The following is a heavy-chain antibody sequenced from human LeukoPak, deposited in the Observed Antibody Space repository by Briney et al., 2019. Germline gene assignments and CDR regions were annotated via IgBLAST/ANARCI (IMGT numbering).Heavy chain of an antibody. J-gene: IGHJ4*02. CDR1: GFTFNIYT. V-gene: IGHV3-23*01. CDR3: SARESSGCLGS. D-gene: IGHD3-22*01. CDR2: ININSATI. Sequence: GGSLRLSCAASGFTFNIYTMTWVRQAPGKGLEWVSSININSATIRYADSVKGRFIISRDNSKNTLYLQINTLQVEDTAIYYWSARESSGCLGSWGQGTLVTVSS.